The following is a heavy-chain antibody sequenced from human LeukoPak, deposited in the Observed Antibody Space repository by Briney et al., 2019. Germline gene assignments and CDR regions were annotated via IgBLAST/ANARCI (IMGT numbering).Heavy chain of an antibody. CDR3: ARVYYGSGSLHYYYYYMDV. D-gene: IGHD3-10*01. V-gene: IGHV3-30*02. CDR2: IRYGASNK. CDR1: GFTFSSYG. Sequence: GGSLRLSCAASGFTFSSYGMHWVRQAPGKGLEWVAFIRYGASNKYYADSVKGRFTISRDNSKNTLYLQMNSLRAEDTAVYYCARVYYGSGSLHYYYYYMDVWGKGTTVTISS. J-gene: IGHJ6*03.